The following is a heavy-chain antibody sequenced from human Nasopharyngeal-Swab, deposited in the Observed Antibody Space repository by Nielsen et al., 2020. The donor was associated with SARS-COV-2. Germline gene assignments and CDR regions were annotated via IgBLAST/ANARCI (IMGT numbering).Heavy chain of an antibody. D-gene: IGHD4-23*01. J-gene: IGHJ4*02. Sequence: GSLRLSFAVYGGSFSGFYWSWIRQPPGKGLEWIGEINHSGSTNYNPSLKSRVTISVDTSKNQFSLKLSSVTAADTAVYYCARGHDGGTNLRDYWGQGTLVTVSS. CDR2: INHSGST. V-gene: IGHV4-34*01. CDR3: ARGHDGGTNLRDY. CDR1: GGSFSGFY.